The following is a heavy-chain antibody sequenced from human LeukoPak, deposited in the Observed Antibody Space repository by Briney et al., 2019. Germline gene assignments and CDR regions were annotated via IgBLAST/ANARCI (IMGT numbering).Heavy chain of an antibody. V-gene: IGHV3-21*06. CDR2: IASASSYI. Sequence: GPLRLSCTASGFTFSSYSMNWVRQVPGKGLEWVSSIASASSYIYYADSMKGRFTISRDNAKNSLYLQMSSLRAEDTAIYYCARNSGSLGEHLSLSWGQGTLVTVSS. CDR3: ARNSGSLGEHLSLS. D-gene: IGHD1-26*01. CDR1: GFTFSSYS. J-gene: IGHJ4*02.